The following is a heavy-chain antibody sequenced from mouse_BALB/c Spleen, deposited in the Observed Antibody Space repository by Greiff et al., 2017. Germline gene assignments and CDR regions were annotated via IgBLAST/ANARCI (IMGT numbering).Heavy chain of an antibody. D-gene: IGHD3-1*01. Sequence: VQLQQSGAELVRSGASVKLSCTASGFSIKDYYMHWVKQRPEQGLEWIGWIDPENGDTEYAPKFQGKATMTADTSSNTAYLQLSSLTSEDTAVYYCNAWTAQNLFAYWGQGTLVTVSA. J-gene: IGHJ3*01. CDR2: IDPENGDT. V-gene: IGHV14-4*02. CDR3: NAWTAQNLFAY. CDR1: GFSIKDYY.